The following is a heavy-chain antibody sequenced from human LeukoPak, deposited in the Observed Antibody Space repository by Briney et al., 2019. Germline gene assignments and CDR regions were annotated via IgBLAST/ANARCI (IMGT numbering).Heavy chain of an antibody. J-gene: IGHJ5*02. V-gene: IGHV4-61*02. Sequence: SETLSLTCIVSGDSINNDTYYWNWIRQPAGKGLEWIGRMYVSGSSNYNPALKSRVSISVDTSKSQFSLRLSSVTAADTATYFCARDSGTTGEVKFDPWGQGTLVTVSS. D-gene: IGHD3-10*01. CDR2: MYVSGSS. CDR1: GDSINNDTYY. CDR3: ARDSGTTGEVKFDP.